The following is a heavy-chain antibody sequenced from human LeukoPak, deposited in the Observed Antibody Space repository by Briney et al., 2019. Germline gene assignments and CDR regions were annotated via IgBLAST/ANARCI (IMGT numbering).Heavy chain of an antibody. Sequence: GGSLRLSCAASGFTFSNYWMHWVRQAPGKGLVWVSRINRDVSSTTYADSVRGRFTISRDNAKNTLYLQMNSLRAEDTAVYYCAPHENQALRLLDYWGQGTLVTVSS. CDR1: GFTFSNYW. V-gene: IGHV3-74*03. CDR2: INRDVSST. J-gene: IGHJ4*02. D-gene: IGHD1-14*01. CDR3: APHENQALRLLDY.